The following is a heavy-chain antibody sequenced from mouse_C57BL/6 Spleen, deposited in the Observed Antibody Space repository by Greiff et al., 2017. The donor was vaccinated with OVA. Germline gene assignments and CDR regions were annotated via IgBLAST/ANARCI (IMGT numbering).Heavy chain of an antibody. V-gene: IGHV1-9*01. Sequence: SGAELLKPGASVKLSCKATGYTFTGYWIEWVKQRPGHGLEWIGEILPGSGSTNYNEKFKGKATFTADTSSNTAYMQLSSLTTEDSAIYYCARPEGGGSRKDYYFDYWGQGTTLTVSS. CDR3: ARPEGGGSRKDYYFDY. J-gene: IGHJ2*01. CDR2: ILPGSGST. CDR1: GYTFTGYW. D-gene: IGHD1-1*01.